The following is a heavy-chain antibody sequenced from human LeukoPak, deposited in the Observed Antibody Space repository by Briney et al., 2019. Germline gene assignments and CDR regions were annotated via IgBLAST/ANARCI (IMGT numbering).Heavy chain of an antibody. CDR1: GFTFGDYA. CDR2: IRSKAYGGTT. D-gene: IGHD3-10*01. CDR3: TTNYGSGSYSVIGNY. J-gene: IGHJ4*02. V-gene: IGHV3-49*04. Sequence: GGSLRLSCTASGFTFGDYAMSWVRQAPGKGLEWVGFIRSKAYGGTTEYAASVKGRFTISRDDSKSIAYLQMNSLKTEDTAVYYCTTNYGSGSYSVIGNYWGQGTLVTVSS.